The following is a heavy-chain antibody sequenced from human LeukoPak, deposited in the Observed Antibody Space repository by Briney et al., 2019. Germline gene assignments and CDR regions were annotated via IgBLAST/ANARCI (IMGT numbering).Heavy chain of an antibody. V-gene: IGHV4-59*01. J-gene: IGHJ6*03. CDR2: IYYSGST. Sequence: KPSETLSLTCTVSDGSISSYYWSWIRQPPGKGLEYIGYIYYSGSTNYNPSLKSRLTISVDTSKNQFSLKLSSVTAADTAVYYCARETSQKGAHYMDVWGKGTTVTISS. CDR1: DGSISSYY. CDR3: ARETSQKGAHYMDV. D-gene: IGHD3-16*01.